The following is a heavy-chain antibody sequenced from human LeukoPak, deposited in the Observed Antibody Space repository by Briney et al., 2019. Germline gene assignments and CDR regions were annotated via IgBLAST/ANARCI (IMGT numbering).Heavy chain of an antibody. CDR3: ARDWSGYCSSTSCFHYYFDY. CDR2: IIPILGIA. V-gene: IGHV1-69*04. Sequence: SVKVSCKASGGTFISYTISWVRQAPGQGLEWVGRIIPILGIANYAQKFQGRVTITADKSTSTAYMELSSLRSEDTAVYYCARDWSGYCSSTSCFHYYFDYWGQGTLVTVSS. CDR1: GGTFISYT. D-gene: IGHD2-2*03. J-gene: IGHJ4*02.